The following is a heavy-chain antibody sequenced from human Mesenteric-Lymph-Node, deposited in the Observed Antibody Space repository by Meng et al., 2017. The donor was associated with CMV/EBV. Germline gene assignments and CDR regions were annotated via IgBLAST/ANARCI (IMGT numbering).Heavy chain of an antibody. J-gene: IGHJ4*02. CDR3: ARDSSGYDC. V-gene: IGHV3-7*01. CDR1: GFTFSSYW. D-gene: IGHD5-12*01. CDR2: IKQDGSEK. Sequence: GESLKISCAASGFTFSSYWMSWVRQAPGKGLEWVANIKQDGSEKYYVDSVKGRFTISRDDGKNSLSLQMNSLRDEDTAIYYCARDSSGYDCWGQGTLVTVSS.